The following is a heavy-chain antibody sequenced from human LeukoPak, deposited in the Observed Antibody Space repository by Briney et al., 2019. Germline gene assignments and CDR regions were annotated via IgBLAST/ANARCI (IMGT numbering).Heavy chain of an antibody. V-gene: IGHV1-8*01. CDR2: MNPNSGNT. CDR3: ARVGQQWLVPYYYYYYGMDV. D-gene: IGHD6-19*01. Sequence: GASVKVSCKASGYTFTSYDINWVRQATGQGLEWMGWMNPNSGNTGYAQKFQGRVTMTRNTSISTAYVELSSLRSEDTAVYYCARVGQQWLVPYYYYYYGMDVWGQGTTVTVSS. J-gene: IGHJ6*02. CDR1: GYTFTSYD.